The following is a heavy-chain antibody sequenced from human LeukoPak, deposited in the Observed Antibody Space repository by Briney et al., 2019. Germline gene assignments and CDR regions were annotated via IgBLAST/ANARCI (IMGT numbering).Heavy chain of an antibody. CDR1: GGSISSYY. CDR3: AVTYYYDSSGYYYGDY. D-gene: IGHD3-22*01. V-gene: IGHV4-4*07. J-gene: IGHJ4*02. CDR2: IYTGGST. Sequence: ASETLSLTCTVSGGSISSYYWSWVRRPAGKGLEWIGRIYTGGSTNYNPSLKSRVTMSVDTSKNQFSLKLSSVTAADMAVYYCAVTYYYDSSGYYYGDYWGQGTLVTVAS.